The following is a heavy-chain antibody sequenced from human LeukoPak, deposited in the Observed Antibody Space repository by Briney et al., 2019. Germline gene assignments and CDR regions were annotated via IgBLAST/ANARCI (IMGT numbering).Heavy chain of an antibody. CDR3: AREGYGGDGGFDY. CDR2: IYYSGST. D-gene: IGHD4-23*01. J-gene: IGHJ4*02. V-gene: IGHV4-61*08. Sequence: SETLSLTCTVSGGSISSSGYYWSWIRQPPGKGLEWIGYIYYSGSTNYNPSLKSRVTISVDTSKNQFSLKLSSVTAADTAVYYCAREGYGGDGGFDYWGQGTLVTVSS. CDR1: GGSISSSGYY.